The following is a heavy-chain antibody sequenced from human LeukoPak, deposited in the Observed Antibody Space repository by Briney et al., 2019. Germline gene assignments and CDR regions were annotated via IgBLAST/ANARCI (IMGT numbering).Heavy chain of an antibody. J-gene: IGHJ4*02. CDR2: IKQDGSEK. D-gene: IGHD1-26*01. Sequence: GGSLRLSCVASGFTFRDYYMSWVRQAPGKGLEWVANIKQDGSEKYYVDSVKGRFTISRDNAKNSLYLQMNSLRVEDTAVYYCARALPYYWGQGTLVTVSS. CDR1: GFTFRDYY. CDR3: ARALPYY. V-gene: IGHV3-7*05.